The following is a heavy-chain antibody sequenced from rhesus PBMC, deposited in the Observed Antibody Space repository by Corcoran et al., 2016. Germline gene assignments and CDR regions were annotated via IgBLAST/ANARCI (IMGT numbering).Heavy chain of an antibody. J-gene: IGHJ4*01. V-gene: IGHV3-115*02. CDR3: ARRKYANPLDY. CDR2: IGGDSTYT. CDR1: GFTLRYYE. D-gene: IGHD2-15*01. Sequence: EVQPAESGGGLVQPGGSLRLFCSASGFTLRYYELHWVRQAPGKWLESVSVIGGDSTYTLYADSVKGRFTISRDNAKKSLSLQMNSLRAEDTAVYYCARRKYANPLDYWGQGVLVTVSS.